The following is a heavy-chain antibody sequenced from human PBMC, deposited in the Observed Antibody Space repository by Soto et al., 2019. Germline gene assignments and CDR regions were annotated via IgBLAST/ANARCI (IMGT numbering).Heavy chain of an antibody. J-gene: IGHJ4*02. Sequence: EVPLLESGGDLVQPGGSLRLSCAASGFAFSNYAVTWVRQAQGKGLEWVSSISGSGNIIYYADSVKGRFIISRDNSKNTLYLQMNSLRAEDTGVYYCAKDPNGDYIGAFDDWGQGTLVTVSS. V-gene: IGHV3-23*01. CDR2: ISGSGNII. CDR3: AKDPNGDYIGAFDD. D-gene: IGHD4-17*01. CDR1: GFAFSNYA.